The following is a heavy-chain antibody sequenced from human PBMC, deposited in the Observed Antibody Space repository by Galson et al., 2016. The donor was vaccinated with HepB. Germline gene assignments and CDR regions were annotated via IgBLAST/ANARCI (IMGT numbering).Heavy chain of an antibody. CDR3: ARLAYCSSSSCFLMGSNYYYYGMDV. Sequence: SLRLSCAASGFTFNAYGMTWVRQVPGKGLEWVSGINWSGVTTAYADSVKGRFTISRDNAKNFLYLQMNNLRAEDTALYYCARLAYCSSSSCFLMGSNYYYYGMDVWGQGTTVTVSS. CDR1: GFTFNAYG. J-gene: IGHJ6*02. D-gene: IGHD2-2*01. CDR2: INWSGVTT. V-gene: IGHV3-20*04.